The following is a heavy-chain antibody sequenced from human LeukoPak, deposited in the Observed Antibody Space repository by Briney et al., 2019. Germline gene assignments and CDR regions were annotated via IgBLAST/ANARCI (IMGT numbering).Heavy chain of an antibody. Sequence: GRSLRLSCEASGFTFSNYAMHWVRQAPGKGLEWVAVISYDGSNKYYADSMKGRFTISRDNSKNTLYLQMNSLRAEDTAVYYCARERTGQQLISRKDYYYMDVWGKGTTVTISS. D-gene: IGHD6-13*01. V-gene: IGHV3-30*14. CDR2: ISYDGSNK. CDR3: ARERTGQQLISRKDYYYMDV. CDR1: GFTFSNYA. J-gene: IGHJ6*03.